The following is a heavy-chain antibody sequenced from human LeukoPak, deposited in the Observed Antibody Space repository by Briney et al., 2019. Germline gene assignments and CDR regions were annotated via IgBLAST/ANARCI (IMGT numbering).Heavy chain of an antibody. CDR1: GYTFTSYD. CDR2: MNPNSGNT. CDR3: ARGISPGIMGATSFQH. D-gene: IGHD1-26*01. V-gene: IGHV1-8*01. J-gene: IGHJ1*01. Sequence: ASVKVSCKASGYTFTSYDINWVRQATGQGLEWMGWMNPNSGNTGYAQKFQGRVTMTRNTSISTAYMELSSLRSEDTAVYYCARGISPGIMGATSFQHWGQGTLVTVSS.